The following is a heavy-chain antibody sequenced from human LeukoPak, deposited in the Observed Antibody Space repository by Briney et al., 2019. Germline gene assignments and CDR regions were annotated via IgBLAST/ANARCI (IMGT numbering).Heavy chain of an antibody. CDR2: ISYDGSNK. Sequence: GGSLRLSCAASGFTFSSYAMHWVRQAPGKGLEWVAVISYDGSNKYYADSVKGRFTISRDNSKNTLYLQMNSLRAEDTAVYYCARDYPKGSSWYGGLKGTDYWGQGTLVTVSS. CDR3: ARDYPKGSSWYGGLKGTDY. D-gene: IGHD6-13*01. J-gene: IGHJ4*02. CDR1: GFTFSSYA. V-gene: IGHV3-30-3*01.